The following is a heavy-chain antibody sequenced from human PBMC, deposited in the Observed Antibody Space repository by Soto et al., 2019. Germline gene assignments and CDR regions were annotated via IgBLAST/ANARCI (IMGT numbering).Heavy chain of an antibody. CDR1: GFTFNNYA. Sequence: GGSLRLSCAASGFTFNNYAMTWVRQAPGKGLEWVSAISGSGGSTNYADSVNGRFTISRDNSKNTLYLQMDSLRVEDTAVYYCAKAVVGSWSFDLWGRGTLVTVSS. J-gene: IGHJ2*01. D-gene: IGHD2-21*01. CDR3: AKAVVGSWSFDL. V-gene: IGHV3-23*01. CDR2: ISGSGGST.